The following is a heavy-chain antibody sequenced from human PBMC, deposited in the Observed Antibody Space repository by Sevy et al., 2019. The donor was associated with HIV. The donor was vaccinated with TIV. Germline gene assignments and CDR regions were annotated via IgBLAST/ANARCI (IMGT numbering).Heavy chain of an antibody. Sequence: GESLKISCAASGFTFSSYAMHWVRQAPGKGLEWVAVISYDGSNKYYADSVKGRFTISRDNSKNTLYLQMNSLRAEDTAVYYCARVKKGGDYDSSGYPDYWGQGTLVTVSS. CDR2: ISYDGSNK. CDR3: ARVKKGGDYDSSGYPDY. CDR1: GFTFSSYA. V-gene: IGHV3-30-3*01. D-gene: IGHD3-22*01. J-gene: IGHJ4*02.